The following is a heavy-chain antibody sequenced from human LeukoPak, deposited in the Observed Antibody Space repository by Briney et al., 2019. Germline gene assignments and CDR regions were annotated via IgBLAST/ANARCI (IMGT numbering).Heavy chain of an antibody. Sequence: PSETLSHTCTVSGGSISSSSYYWGWIRQPPGKGLEWIGSIYYSGSTYYNPSLKSRVTISVDTSKNQFSLKLSSVTAADTAVYYCARRYSSSWYEVFDIWGQGTMVTVSS. D-gene: IGHD6-13*01. J-gene: IGHJ3*02. V-gene: IGHV4-39*07. CDR1: GGSISSSSYY. CDR3: ARRYSSSWYEVFDI. CDR2: IYYSGST.